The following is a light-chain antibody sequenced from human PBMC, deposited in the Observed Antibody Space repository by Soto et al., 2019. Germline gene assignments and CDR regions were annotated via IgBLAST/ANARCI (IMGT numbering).Light chain of an antibody. Sequence: QSVLTQPASVSGSPGQSITISCTGTSSDVGSYNLVSWYQHHPGKAPKLVIYEVTKRPSGVSNRFSGSKSGNTASLTISGLQAEDEADYYCCSSAGSTTPVLFGGGTKLTVL. CDR1: SSDVGSYNL. V-gene: IGLV2-23*02. CDR3: CSSAGSTTPVL. J-gene: IGLJ3*02. CDR2: EVT.